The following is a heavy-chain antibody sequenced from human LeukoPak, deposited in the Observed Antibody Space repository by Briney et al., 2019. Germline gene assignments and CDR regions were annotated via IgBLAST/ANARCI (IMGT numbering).Heavy chain of an antibody. CDR1: GFAFSDYY. J-gene: IGHJ4*02. CDR3: AREPRLAVY. CDR2: ISGSGNSI. Sequence: GGSLRLSCAGSGFAFSDYYMTWIRQAPGRGLEFISYISGSGNSIVYADSVKGRFTISRDNAKNSLYLQMNSLRDEDTAVYYCAREPRLAVYWGQGTLVTVST. V-gene: IGHV3-11*01. D-gene: IGHD6-19*01.